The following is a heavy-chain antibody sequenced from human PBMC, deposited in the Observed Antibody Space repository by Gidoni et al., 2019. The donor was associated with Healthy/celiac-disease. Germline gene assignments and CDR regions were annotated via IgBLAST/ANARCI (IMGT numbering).Heavy chain of an antibody. J-gene: IGHJ6*02. CDR3: AREGIPETRTYYYYYGMDV. CDR2: ISSSSSTI. D-gene: IGHD5-18*01. Sequence: EVQLVESGGGLVQPGGSLRLSCAASGFTFSSDSMNWVRQAPGKGLEWVSYISSSSSTIYYADSVKGRFTISRDNAKNSLYLQMNSLRDEDTAVYYCAREGIPETRTYYYYYGMDVWGQGTTVTVSS. V-gene: IGHV3-48*02. CDR1: GFTFSSDS.